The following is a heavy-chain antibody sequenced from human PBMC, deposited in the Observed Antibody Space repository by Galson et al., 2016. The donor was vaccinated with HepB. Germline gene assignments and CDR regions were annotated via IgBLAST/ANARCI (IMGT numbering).Heavy chain of an antibody. V-gene: IGHV3-15*01. CDR1: GFTFSNAW. Sequence: SLRLSCAASGFTFSNAWMNWVRQAPGKGLEWVGRIKRKTDGGTTDYAAPVKGRFTISRHDSKNTLYLQMNSLKTEDTAVYYCTTTITFEQPFDYWGQGTLVTVSS. CDR2: IKRKTDGGTT. J-gene: IGHJ4*02. D-gene: IGHD6-13*01. CDR3: TTTITFEQPFDY.